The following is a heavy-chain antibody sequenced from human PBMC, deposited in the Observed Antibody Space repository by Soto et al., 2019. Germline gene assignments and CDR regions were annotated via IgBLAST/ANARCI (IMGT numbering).Heavy chain of an antibody. D-gene: IGHD2-21*02. CDR1: GGSISSYY. J-gene: IGHJ4*03. CDR3: ARRFFFVGRGCGGGVVTV. Sequence: PSETLSLTCTVSGGSISSYYWSWIRQPPGKGLEWIGYIYYSGSTNYNPSLKSRVTISVDTSKNQFSLKLSSVTAADTAVYYCARRFFFVGRGCGGGVVTVGGQGSRVTVSS. CDR2: IYYSGST. V-gene: IGHV4-59*01.